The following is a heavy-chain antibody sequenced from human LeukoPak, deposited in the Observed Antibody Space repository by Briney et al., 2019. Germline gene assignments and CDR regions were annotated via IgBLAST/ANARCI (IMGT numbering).Heavy chain of an antibody. J-gene: IGHJ6*03. Sequence: ASVKVSCKASGYTFTSYAMHWVRQAPGQRLEWMGWINAGNGNTKYSQEFQGRVTMTRDTSISTAYMELSRLRSDDTAVYYCARGGELDYYYYMDVWGKGTTVTISS. CDR1: GYTFTSYA. CDR2: INAGNGNT. CDR3: ARGGELDYYYYMDV. V-gene: IGHV1-3*01. D-gene: IGHD7-27*01.